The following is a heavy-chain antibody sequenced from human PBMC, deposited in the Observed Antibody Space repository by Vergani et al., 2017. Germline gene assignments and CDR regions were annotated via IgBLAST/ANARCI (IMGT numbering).Heavy chain of an antibody. CDR2: IYYSGST. CDR1: GYSISSGYY. Sequence: QVQLQESGPGLLKPSETLSLTCTVSGYSISSGYYWGWIRQPPGKGLEWIGSIYYSGSTYYNPSLKSRVTISVDTSKNQFSLKLSSVTAADTAVYYCAGDTHSWQRADRWGQGLLVSVSS. CDR3: AGDTHSWQRADR. V-gene: IGHV4-38-2*02. D-gene: IGHD6-13*01. J-gene: IGHJ5*02.